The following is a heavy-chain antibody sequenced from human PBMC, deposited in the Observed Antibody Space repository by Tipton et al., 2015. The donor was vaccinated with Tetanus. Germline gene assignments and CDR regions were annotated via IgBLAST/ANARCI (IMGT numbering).Heavy chain of an antibody. J-gene: IGHJ4*02. D-gene: IGHD3-10*01. CDR1: GFTFSSFG. CDR2: ISFDGRNK. V-gene: IGHV3-30*18. CDR3: AKDRELRGDHVDY. Sequence: RSLRLSCAASGFTFSSFGMHWVRQAPGRGLEWVAGISFDGRNKYYADSVKDRITISRDNSKNTLFLQMTSLRPDDTAVYYCAKDRELRGDHVDYWGQGTLVTVSS.